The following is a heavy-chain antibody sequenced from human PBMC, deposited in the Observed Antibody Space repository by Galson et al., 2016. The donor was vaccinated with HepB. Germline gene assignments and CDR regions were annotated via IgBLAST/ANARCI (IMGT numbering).Heavy chain of an antibody. CDR2: INPDAGGT. Sequence: SLRLSCAASRFTFSSHSMHWVRQTPGKGLEFVSAINPDAGGTFYADSVKGRFTISRDYSKNTLYLQMNSLRVEDTAIYYCVKDPFTYYGIDVWGQGTTVTVSS. J-gene: IGHJ6*02. V-gene: IGHV3-64D*06. CDR3: VKDPFTYYGIDV. CDR1: RFTFSSHS.